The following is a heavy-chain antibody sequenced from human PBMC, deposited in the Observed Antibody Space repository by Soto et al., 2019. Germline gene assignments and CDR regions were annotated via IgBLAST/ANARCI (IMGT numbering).Heavy chain of an antibody. V-gene: IGHV4-59*01. CDR3: ASLYGDYDAFDI. Sequence: SETLSLTCTVSGGSISSYYWSRIRQPPGKGLEWIGYIYYSGSTNYNPSLKSRVTISVDTSKNQFSLKLSSVTAADTAVYYCASLYGDYDAFDIWGQGTMVTVSS. CDR1: GGSISSYY. J-gene: IGHJ3*02. D-gene: IGHD4-17*01. CDR2: IYYSGST.